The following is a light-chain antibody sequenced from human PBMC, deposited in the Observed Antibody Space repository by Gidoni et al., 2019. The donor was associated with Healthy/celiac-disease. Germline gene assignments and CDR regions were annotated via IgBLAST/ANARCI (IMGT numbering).Light chain of an antibody. J-gene: IGKJ3*01. Sequence: DIPMTQSPSSLSSSVGDRVTITCQAIQDISTYLNWYQQKPGNAPKLLIYDASNLETGVQSRFSGSGSGTDFTVTISSLQPEDIATYYCQQYDNLPRTFGPGTKVDIK. CDR1: QDISTY. CDR2: DAS. V-gene: IGKV1-33*01. CDR3: QQYDNLPRT.